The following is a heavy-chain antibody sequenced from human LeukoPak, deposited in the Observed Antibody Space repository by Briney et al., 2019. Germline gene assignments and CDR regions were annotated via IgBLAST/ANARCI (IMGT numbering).Heavy chain of an antibody. CDR3: VRGPYGSSISNWFDP. D-gene: IGHD3-10*01. CDR1: GGSITGYS. J-gene: IGHJ5*02. V-gene: IGHV4-59*01. CDR2: IYYNGGT. Sequence: PSVTLSLTCSVSGGSITGYSWSWIRQTPGKGLEWIGYIYYNGGTHYNPSPNSRLSMSVDTPNKQFSLNLRSVTAADTAVYYCVRGPYGSSISNWFDPWGQGLLVTVSS.